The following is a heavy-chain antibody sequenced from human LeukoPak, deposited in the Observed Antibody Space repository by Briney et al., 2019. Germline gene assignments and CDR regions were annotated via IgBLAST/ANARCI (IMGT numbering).Heavy chain of an antibody. CDR1: GGTFSSYA. D-gene: IGHD6-19*01. CDR2: IIPIFGTA. Sequence: ASVKVSCKASGGTFSSYAISWVRQAPGQGLEWMGGIIPIFGTANYAQKFQGRVTITADESTSTAYMELSSLRSEDTAVYYCARAREQWLVLSGDIDYWGQGTLVTVSS. CDR3: ARAREQWLVLSGDIDY. V-gene: IGHV1-69*13. J-gene: IGHJ4*02.